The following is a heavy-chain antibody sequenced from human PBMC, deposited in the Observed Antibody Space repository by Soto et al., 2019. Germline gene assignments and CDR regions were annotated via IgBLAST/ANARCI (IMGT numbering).Heavy chain of an antibody. Sequence: GGSLRLSCAASGLTFSNVWMTWVRQAPGKGLEWVGRIKSKSDGGTADVAAPVKARFTISRDDSKNTVFLGMNSLKSEDTALYYCAITAMINRDSSTSFDYWGRGTQVTVSS. D-gene: IGHD5-18*01. CDR3: AITAMINRDSSTSFDY. V-gene: IGHV3-15*01. CDR1: GLTFSNVW. J-gene: IGHJ4*02. CDR2: IKSKSDGGTA.